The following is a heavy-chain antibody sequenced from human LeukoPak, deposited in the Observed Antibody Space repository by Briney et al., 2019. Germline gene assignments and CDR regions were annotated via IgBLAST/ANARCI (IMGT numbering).Heavy chain of an antibody. J-gene: IGHJ4*02. CDR2: INSDGSTT. CDR3: ARGNYYGQDY. V-gene: IGHV3-74*01. CDR1: GFTFSSYW. Sequence: GGSLRLSCGASGFTFSSYWMHWVRQAPGKGLVWISRINSDGSTTSYADSVKGRFTISRDNARNTLYLQMNSLRAEDTAVYYCARGNYYGQDYWGQGTLVTVSS. D-gene: IGHD3-10*01.